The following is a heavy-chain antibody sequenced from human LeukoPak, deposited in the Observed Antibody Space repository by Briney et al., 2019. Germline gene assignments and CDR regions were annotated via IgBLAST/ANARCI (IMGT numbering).Heavy chain of an antibody. CDR2: ISSSSGYI. J-gene: IGHJ4*02. CDR1: GFTFSSYS. V-gene: IGHV3-21*01. D-gene: IGHD3-22*01. Sequence: GGSLRLSCAASGFTFSSYSMHWVRQAPGKGLECVSSISSSSGYIFDADSVKGRFTISRDNAKNSLYLQMNSLRAEDTAVYYCARGPNYYDSSGYYSEYWGQGTLVTVSS. CDR3: ARGPNYYDSSGYYSEY.